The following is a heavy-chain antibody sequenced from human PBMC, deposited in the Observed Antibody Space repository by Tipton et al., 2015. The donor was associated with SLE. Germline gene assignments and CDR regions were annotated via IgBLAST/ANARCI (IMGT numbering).Heavy chain of an antibody. CDR2: ISYDGSNK. V-gene: IGHV3-30*18. J-gene: IGHJ6*03. CDR1: GFTFSSYG. Sequence: SLRLSCAASGFTFSSYGMHWVRQAPGKGLEWVAVISYDGSNKYYADSVKGRFTISRDNSKNTLYLQMNSLRAEDTAVYYCAKDGRYSYGPYYMDVWGKGTTVTVSS. CDR3: AKDGRYSYGPYYMDV. D-gene: IGHD5-18*01.